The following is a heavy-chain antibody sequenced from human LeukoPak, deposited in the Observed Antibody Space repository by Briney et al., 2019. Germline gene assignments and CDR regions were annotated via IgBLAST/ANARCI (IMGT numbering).Heavy chain of an antibody. CDR3: ARMYSGTSYYFDY. Sequence: LETLSLTCSVSGVSISTYYWIWIRQPPAKGLEWMGFFSYSGSTKYNPSLKSRVTMSVDTSKNQFSLKLSSVTAADTAVYYCARMYSGTSYYFDYWGQGTLVTVSS. CDR1: GVSISTYY. V-gene: IGHV4-59*01. D-gene: IGHD1-26*01. J-gene: IGHJ4*02. CDR2: FSYSGST.